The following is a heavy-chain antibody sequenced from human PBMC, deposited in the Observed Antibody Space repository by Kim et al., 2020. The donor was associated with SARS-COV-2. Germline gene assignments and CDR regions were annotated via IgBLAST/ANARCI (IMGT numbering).Heavy chain of an antibody. CDR2: ISGSGGST. D-gene: IGHD4-17*01. V-gene: IGHV3-23*01. CDR3: AKDLLGFRTTVTYYYYYGMDV. CDR1: GFTFSSYA. Sequence: GGSLRLSCAASGFTFSSYAMSWVRQAPGKGLEWVSAISGSGGSTYYADSVKGRFTISRDNSKNTLYLQMNSLRAEDTAVYYCAKDLLGFRTTVTYYYYYGMDVWGQGTTVTVSS. J-gene: IGHJ6*02.